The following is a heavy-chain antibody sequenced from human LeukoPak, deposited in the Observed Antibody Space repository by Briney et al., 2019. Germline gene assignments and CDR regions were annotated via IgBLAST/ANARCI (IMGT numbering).Heavy chain of an antibody. Sequence: SETLSLTCTVSGGSISSSSYYWGWIRQPPGKGLEWIGSIYYSGSTYYNPSLKSRVTISVDTSKNQFSLKLSSVTAADTAVYYCARDRGYSYGLGAFDIWGQGTMVTVSS. D-gene: IGHD5-18*01. CDR2: IYYSGST. CDR3: ARDRGYSYGLGAFDI. J-gene: IGHJ3*02. CDR1: GGSISSSSYY. V-gene: IGHV4-39*02.